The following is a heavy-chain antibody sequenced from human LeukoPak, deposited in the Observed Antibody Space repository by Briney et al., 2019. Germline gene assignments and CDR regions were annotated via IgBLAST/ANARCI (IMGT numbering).Heavy chain of an antibody. V-gene: IGHV3-15*01. Sequence: PGGSLRLSCAASGFTFSNAWMSWVRQAPGKGLEWVGRIKSKTDGGTTDYAAPVKGRFTISRDDSKNTLYLQMNSLKTEDTAVYYCTTGDVNYDSLGGSDYWGQGTLVTVSS. CDR2: IKSKTDGGTT. D-gene: IGHD3-3*01. J-gene: IGHJ4*02. CDR1: GFTFSNAW. CDR3: TTGDVNYDSLGGSDY.